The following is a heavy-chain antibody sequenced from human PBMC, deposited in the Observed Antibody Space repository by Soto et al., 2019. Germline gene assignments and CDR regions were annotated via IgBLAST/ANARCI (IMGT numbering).Heavy chain of an antibody. D-gene: IGHD5-18*01. V-gene: IGHV5-10-1*01. CDR1: GYSFTSYW. Sequence: RGESLKISCKGSGYSFTSYWISWVRQMPGKGLEWMGRIDPSDSYTNYSPSFQGHVTISADKSISTAYLQWSSLKASDTAMYYCARSSFTWIQLWPFDYWGQGTLVTVSS. J-gene: IGHJ4*02. CDR3: ARSSFTWIQLWPFDY. CDR2: IDPSDSYT.